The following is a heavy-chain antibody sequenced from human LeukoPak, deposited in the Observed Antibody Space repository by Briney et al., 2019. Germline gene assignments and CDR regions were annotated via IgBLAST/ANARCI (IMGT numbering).Heavy chain of an antibody. D-gene: IGHD1/OR15-1a*01. J-gene: IGHJ4*02. Sequence: SETLSLTCTVSGASINSDTYYWGWIRQPPGKGLEWNGTHSHSGSAYYNPSLRSRITMSLDTSENQLSLKLYSVTAADTAIYYCARYQTGTMFAVWGQGTLVTISS. CDR1: GASINSDTYY. CDR2: HSHSGSA. V-gene: IGHV4-39*07. CDR3: ARYQTGTMFAV.